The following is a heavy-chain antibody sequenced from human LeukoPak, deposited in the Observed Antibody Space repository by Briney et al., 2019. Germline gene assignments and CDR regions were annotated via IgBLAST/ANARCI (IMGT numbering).Heavy chain of an antibody. Sequence: GGSLRLSCAASGFTFDKYGMHYIRQAPGKGLEWVAVILEDGRIKKYADSVKDRFTISRDNTNNTLYLQMNRLRAEDTGIYFCAKDRETTASGTFDYWGLGTLVAVPS. CDR1: GFTFDKYG. J-gene: IGHJ4*02. CDR2: ILEDGRIK. D-gene: IGHD1-1*01. CDR3: AKDRETTASGTFDY. V-gene: IGHV3-30*18.